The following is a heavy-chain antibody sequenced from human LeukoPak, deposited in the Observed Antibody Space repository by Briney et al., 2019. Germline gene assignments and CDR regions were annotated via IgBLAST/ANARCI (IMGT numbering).Heavy chain of an antibody. V-gene: IGHV4-4*07. D-gene: IGHD3-3*01. CDR3: ATDLPYDFWSGYHNAFDI. CDR1: GGSISSYY. CDR2: IYTSGST. Sequence: SETLSLTCTVSGGSISSYYWSWIRQPAGKGLEWIGRIYTSGSTNYNPSLKSRVTMSVDTSKNQFSLKLSSVTAADTAVYYCATDLPYDFWSGYHNAFDIWGQGTMVTVSS. J-gene: IGHJ3*02.